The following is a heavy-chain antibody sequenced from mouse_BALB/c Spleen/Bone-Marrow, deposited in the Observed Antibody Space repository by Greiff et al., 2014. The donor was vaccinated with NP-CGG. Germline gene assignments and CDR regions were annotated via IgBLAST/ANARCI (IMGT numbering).Heavy chain of an antibody. CDR2: IYPGDGST. J-gene: IGHJ4*01. V-gene: IGHV1S56*01. D-gene: IGHD2-1*01. Sequence: QVQLKDSGTELVKPGALVKISCKASGYTFTSYVINWVKQRPGQGLEWIGWIYPGDGSTKYNEKFKGKATLTADKSSSTAYMQLSSLTSENSAVYFCARNGNCRYAMDYWGQGTSVTVSS. CDR3: ARNGNCRYAMDY. CDR1: GYTFTSYV.